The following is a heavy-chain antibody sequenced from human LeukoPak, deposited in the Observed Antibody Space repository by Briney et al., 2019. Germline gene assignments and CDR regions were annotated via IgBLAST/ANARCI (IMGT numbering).Heavy chain of an antibody. CDR3: AKPYTSGYFDY. J-gene: IGHJ4*02. CDR1: GFTFSTYG. D-gene: IGHD3-22*01. CDR2: TSYDGSNE. Sequence: GRSLRLSCAGSGFTFSTYGMYWVRQAPGKGLEWVAVTSYDGSNEYYADSVKGRFTISRDNSKNTGYLQMNSLRPEDTAVYYCAKPYTSGYFDYWGQGTLVTVSS. V-gene: IGHV3-30*18.